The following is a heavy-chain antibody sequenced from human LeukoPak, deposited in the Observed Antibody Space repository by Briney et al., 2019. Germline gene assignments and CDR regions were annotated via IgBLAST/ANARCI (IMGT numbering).Heavy chain of an antibody. CDR2: ISGSGGYT. CDR1: GFTFSSYG. CDR3: ARERFHGSGAPKYDF. V-gene: IGHV3-23*01. D-gene: IGHD3-10*01. J-gene: IGHJ4*02. Sequence: GGALRLSCVASGFTFSSYGMSWVRQAPGKGLEWVSGISGSGGYTYDADSVKGRFIISRDNAKNSLYLQGKSLRVDDTAVYYCARERFHGSGAPKYDFWGQGTLVTVSS.